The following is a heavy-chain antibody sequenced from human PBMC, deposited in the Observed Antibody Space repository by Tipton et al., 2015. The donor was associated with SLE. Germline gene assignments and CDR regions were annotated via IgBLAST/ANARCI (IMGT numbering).Heavy chain of an antibody. V-gene: IGHV4-39*07. D-gene: IGHD3-9*01. CDR2: IYYSGST. CDR3: ALDYDILTGRGNFDY. Sequence: TLSLTCTVSGGSISSSGYYWGWIRQPPGKGLEWIGSIYYSGSTYYNPSLKSRVTISVDTSKNQFSLKLSSVTAADTAVYYCALDYDILTGRGNFDYWGQGTLVTVSS. CDR1: GGSISSSGYY. J-gene: IGHJ4*02.